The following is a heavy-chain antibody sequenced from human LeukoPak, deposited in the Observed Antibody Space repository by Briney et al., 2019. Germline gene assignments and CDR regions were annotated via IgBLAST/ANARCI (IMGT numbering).Heavy chain of an antibody. CDR3: ARVLRYFDWLGGYYMDV. CDR1: GFTFSSYS. CDR2: ISSSSSTI. D-gene: IGHD3-9*01. V-gene: IGHV3-48*01. J-gene: IGHJ6*03. Sequence: GGSLRLSCAASGFTFSSYSMNWVRQAPGKGLEWVSYISSSSSTIYYADSVKGRFTISRDNAKNSLYLQMNSLRAEDTAVYYCARVLRYFDWLGGYYMDVWGKGTTVTVSS.